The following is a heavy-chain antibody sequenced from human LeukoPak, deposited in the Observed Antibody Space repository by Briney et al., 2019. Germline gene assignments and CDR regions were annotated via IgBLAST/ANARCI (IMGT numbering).Heavy chain of an antibody. CDR3: AKERAGGTFLYEWDY. D-gene: IGHD2-8*02. V-gene: IGHV1-18*01. Sequence: ASVKVSCKASGYTFTSYGLSWVRQAPAQRLEWMGWISPYSGNTSYAQKFQGRVTMTTDTSTTTAYMELTSLTSDDTAVYYCAKERAGGTFLYEWDYWGQGTLVTVSS. J-gene: IGHJ4*02. CDR2: ISPYSGNT. CDR1: GYTFTSYG.